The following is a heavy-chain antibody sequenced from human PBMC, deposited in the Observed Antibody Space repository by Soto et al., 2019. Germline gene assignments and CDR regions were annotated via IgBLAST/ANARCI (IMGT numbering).Heavy chain of an antibody. CDR1: GFTFSSYA. V-gene: IGHV3-23*01. CDR3: AKDPGEDTYWFDY. CDR2: ISGSGGST. D-gene: IGHD2-8*02. Sequence: PGGSLRLSCAASGFTFSSYAMSWVRQAPGKGLEWVSSISGSGGSTYYAESVKGRFTISRDNSKNTLYLQMNSLIAEDTAVYYCAKDPGEDTYWFDYWGQGTLVTVSS. J-gene: IGHJ4*02.